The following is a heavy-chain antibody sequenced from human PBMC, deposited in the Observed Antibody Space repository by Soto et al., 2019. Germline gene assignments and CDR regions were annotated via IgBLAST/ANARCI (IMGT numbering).Heavy chain of an antibody. D-gene: IGHD3-3*01. CDR1: GFTCSRHA. J-gene: IGHJ4*02. CDR3: AKNLRITIFGVVIPGPKYYFDY. V-gene: IGHV3-23*01. CDR2: ISGSGGST. Sequence: PGGSLRLSCAASGFTCSRHAMSWVRQAPGKGLEWVSAISGSGGSTYYADSVKGRFTISRDNSKNTLYLQMNSLRAEDTAVYYCAKNLRITIFGVVIPGPKYYFDYWGQGTLVTVSS.